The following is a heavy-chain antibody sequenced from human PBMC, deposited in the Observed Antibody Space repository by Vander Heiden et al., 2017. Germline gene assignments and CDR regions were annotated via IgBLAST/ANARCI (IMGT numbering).Heavy chain of an antibody. D-gene: IGHD6-6*01. CDR1: GFTFSSYS. CDR2: ISSSSSYI. Sequence: EVQLVASGGGLVKPGGSLRLSCAASGFTFSSYSMNWVRQAPGKGLEWVSSISSSSSYIYYADSVKGRFTISRDNAKNSLYLQMNSLRAEDTAVYYCATGQLDPDAFDIWGQGTMVTVSS. V-gene: IGHV3-21*01. J-gene: IGHJ3*02. CDR3: ATGQLDPDAFDI.